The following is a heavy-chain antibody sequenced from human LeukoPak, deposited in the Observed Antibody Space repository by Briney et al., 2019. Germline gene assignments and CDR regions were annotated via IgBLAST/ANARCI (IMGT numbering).Heavy chain of an antibody. Sequence: EASVKVSCKASGGTFSNYGISWVRQAPGQGLEWMGGIIPIFGRANYAQKFQGRVTITADESTSTAYMELSSLRSEDTAVYYCARDRASIAATLYYYYDMDVWGQGTTVTVSS. J-gene: IGHJ6*02. V-gene: IGHV1-69*13. CDR2: IIPIFGRA. CDR3: ARDRASIAATLYYYYDMDV. CDR1: GGTFSNYG. D-gene: IGHD6-6*01.